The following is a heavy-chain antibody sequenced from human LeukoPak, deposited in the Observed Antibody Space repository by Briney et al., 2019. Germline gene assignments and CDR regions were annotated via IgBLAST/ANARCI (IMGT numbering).Heavy chain of an antibody. D-gene: IGHD7-27*01. Sequence: ASVTVSCKAPVFTFTNHYMHWVRQAPGQGLEWMGWINGKRGDTNYAQNFQDRVTMTRDTSTSTVYMELSRLTVDDTAVYYCARDHDWGVDYWGQGTLVTVSS. CDR3: ARDHDWGVDY. CDR1: VFTFTNHY. CDR2: INGKRGDT. V-gene: IGHV1-2*02. J-gene: IGHJ4*02.